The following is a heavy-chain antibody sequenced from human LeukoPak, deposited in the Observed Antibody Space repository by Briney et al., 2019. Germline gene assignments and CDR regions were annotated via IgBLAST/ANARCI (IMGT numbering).Heavy chain of an antibody. CDR3: ARDDYYDSSDAFDI. Sequence: RSGGSLRLSCAASGFTFDDYGMSWVRQAPGKGLEWVSGINWNGVSTGYADSVKGRFTISRDNANNSLYLQMDSLRAESTALYYCARDDYYDSSDAFDIWGQGTMVTVSS. J-gene: IGHJ3*02. V-gene: IGHV3-20*04. CDR1: GFTFDDYG. D-gene: IGHD3-22*01. CDR2: INWNGVST.